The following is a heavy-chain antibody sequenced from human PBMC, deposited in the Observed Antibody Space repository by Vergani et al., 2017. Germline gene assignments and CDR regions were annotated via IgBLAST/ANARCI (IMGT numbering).Heavy chain of an antibody. V-gene: IGHV3-21*01. D-gene: IGHD6-13*01. Sequence: EVQLVESGGGLVKPGGSLRLSCAASGFTFSSYSMNWVRQAPGKRREWVSSISSSSSYIYYADSVNGRFTISRDNAKNSLYLQMNSLRAEDTAVYYCAVSYSSSWSYYYYYMDVWGKGTTVTVSS. CDR2: ISSSSSYI. CDR1: GFTFSSYS. CDR3: AVSYSSSWSYYYYYMDV. J-gene: IGHJ6*03.